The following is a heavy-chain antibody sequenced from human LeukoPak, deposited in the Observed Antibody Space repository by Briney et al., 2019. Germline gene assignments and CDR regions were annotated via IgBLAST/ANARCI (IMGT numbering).Heavy chain of an antibody. CDR1: VHTYSRHG. CDR3: SRQRWRY. Sequence: ASVKVSCKVSVHTYSRHGITWARQAPGQGLEWMGWISTYNGYTNYAQKLQGRLTMTTETSTGTAYMELKSLRSDDTAVYYCSRQRWRYGGQGTLVTVSS. J-gene: IGHJ4*02. D-gene: IGHD6-19*01. V-gene: IGHV1-18*01. CDR2: ISTYNGYT.